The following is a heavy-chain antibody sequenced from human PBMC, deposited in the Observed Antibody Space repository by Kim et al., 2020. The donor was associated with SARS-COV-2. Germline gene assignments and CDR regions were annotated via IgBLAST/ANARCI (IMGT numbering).Heavy chain of an antibody. CDR2: ISAYNGNT. Sequence: ASVKVSCKASGYTFTSYGISWVRQAPGQGLEWMGWISAYNGNTNYAQKLQGRVTMTTDTSTSTAYMELRSLRSDDTAVYYCARDRGGLTLKNWFDPWGQGTLVTVSS. CDR1: GYTFTSYG. CDR3: ARDRGGLTLKNWFDP. D-gene: IGHD2-15*01. V-gene: IGHV1-18*01. J-gene: IGHJ5*02.